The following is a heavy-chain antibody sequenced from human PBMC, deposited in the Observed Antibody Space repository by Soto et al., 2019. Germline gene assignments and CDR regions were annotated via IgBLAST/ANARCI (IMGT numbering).Heavy chain of an antibody. CDR2: IGTAGDT. V-gene: IGHV3-13*01. Sequence: EVQLVESGGGLVQPGGSLRLSCAASGFTFSNYDMHWVRQVTGKGLEWVSTIGTAGDTYYPGSVKGRFTISRENAKNSLYLQMISLRAEDTAVYYCARGRLISLYYFDYWGQGTLVTVSS. D-gene: IGHD2-15*01. CDR1: GFTFSNYD. CDR3: ARGRLISLYYFDY. J-gene: IGHJ4*02.